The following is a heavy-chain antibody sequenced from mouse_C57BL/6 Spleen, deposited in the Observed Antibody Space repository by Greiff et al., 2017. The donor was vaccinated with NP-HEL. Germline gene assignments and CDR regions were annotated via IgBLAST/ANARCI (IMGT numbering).Heavy chain of an antibody. CDR3: ARQGTAQATRDFAY. CDR2: IDPSDSYT. V-gene: IGHV1-50*01. D-gene: IGHD3-2*02. CDR1: GYTFTSYW. Sequence: VQLQQPGAELVKPGASVKLSCKASGYTFTSYWMQWVKQRPGQGLEWIGEIDPSDSYTNYNQKFKGKATLTVDTSSSTAYMQLSSLTSEDSAVYYCARQGTAQATRDFAYWGQGTLVTVSA. J-gene: IGHJ3*01.